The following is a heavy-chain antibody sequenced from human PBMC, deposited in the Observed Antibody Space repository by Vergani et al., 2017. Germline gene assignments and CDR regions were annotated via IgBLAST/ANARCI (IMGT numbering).Heavy chain of an antibody. J-gene: IGHJ4*02. CDR3: ARDRYGVGF. V-gene: IGHV4-4*09. Sequence: QVQLQESGPGLVKPSETLSLTCTVSGGSIRSYYWSWIRQPPGKGLEWIGYIYNSGSTYYNPSLKSRVTISVDTSKNQFSMKLSSVTAAYTAVYYCARDRYGVGFWGQGTLVTVSS. CDR2: IYNSGST. D-gene: IGHD4-17*01. CDR1: GGSIRSYY.